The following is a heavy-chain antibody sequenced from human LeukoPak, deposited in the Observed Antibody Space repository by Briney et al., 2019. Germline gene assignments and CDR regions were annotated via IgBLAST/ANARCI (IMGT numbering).Heavy chain of an antibody. V-gene: IGHV4-38-2*01. D-gene: IGHD6-13*01. Sequence: PSETLSLTCAVSGYSFSSGYYWGWIRQPPGKGLEWIGTISHSGSTYYNPSLKSRVTISVDTSKNRFSLKLSSVTAADTAVYYCARSPGGSNWYLYFDYWGQGTLVTVSS. CDR3: ARSPGGSNWYLYFDY. CDR1: GYSFSSGYY. J-gene: IGHJ4*02. CDR2: ISHSGST.